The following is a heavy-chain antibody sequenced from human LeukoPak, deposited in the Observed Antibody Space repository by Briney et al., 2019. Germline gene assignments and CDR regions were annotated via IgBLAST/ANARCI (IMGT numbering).Heavy chain of an antibody. D-gene: IGHD1-14*01. V-gene: IGHV1-2*06. CDR2: INPNSGGT. J-gene: IGHJ4*02. Sequence: VASVKVSCKASGYTFTGYYMHWVRQAPGQGLEWMGRINPNSGGTNYAQKFQGRVTMTRDTSISTAHMELSSLRSDDTAVYYCAREESPPDNVPTDYWGQGTLVTVSS. CDR3: AREESPPDNVPTDY. CDR1: GYTFTGYY.